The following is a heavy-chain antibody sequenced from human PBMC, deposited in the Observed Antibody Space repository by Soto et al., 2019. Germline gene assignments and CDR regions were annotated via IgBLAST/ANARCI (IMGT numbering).Heavy chain of an antibody. CDR1: GFTFGDYA. CDR2: IRSKTYGGTT. CDR3: TRDAIDYGDYLIFY. Sequence: GGSLRLSCAGSGFTFGDYALGWFRQAPGKGLEWVGFIRSKTYGGTTEYAASVRGRFTISRDDSKNIAYLQMNSLNTDDTAVYYCTRDAIDYGDYLIFYWGQGALVTVSS. D-gene: IGHD4-17*01. J-gene: IGHJ4*02. V-gene: IGHV3-49*03.